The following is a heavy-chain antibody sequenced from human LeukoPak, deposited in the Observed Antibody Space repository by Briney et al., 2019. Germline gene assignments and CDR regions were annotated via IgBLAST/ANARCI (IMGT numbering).Heavy chain of an antibody. V-gene: IGHV4-39*01. D-gene: IGHD2-8*01. CDR2: IYYSGST. Sequence: SETLSLTCTVSGGSISSYYWSWIRQPPGKGLEWIGSIYYSGSTYYNPSLKSRVTISVDTSKNQFSLKLSSVTAADTAVYYCARHSKSRGYCTNGVCYTSWFDPWGQGTLVTVSS. CDR1: GGSISSYY. J-gene: IGHJ5*02. CDR3: ARHSKSRGYCTNGVCYTSWFDP.